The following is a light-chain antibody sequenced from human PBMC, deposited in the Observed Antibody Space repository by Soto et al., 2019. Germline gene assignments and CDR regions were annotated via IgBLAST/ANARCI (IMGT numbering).Light chain of an antibody. J-gene: IGLJ1*01. CDR3: SSNTSGSTRV. CDR2: DVT. CDR1: SSDVGGYYY. Sequence: QSALTQPSSVSGSPGQSIAISCTGTSSDVGGYYYFSWYQQPPDKAPKLMIYDVTKRPSGVSNPFSGSKSGNTASLTISGLQAEDEAYYYCSSNTSGSTRVFGTGTKLTVL. V-gene: IGLV2-14*01.